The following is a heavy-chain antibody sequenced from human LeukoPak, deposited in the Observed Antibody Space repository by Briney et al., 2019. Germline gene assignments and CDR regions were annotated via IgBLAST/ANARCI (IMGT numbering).Heavy chain of an antibody. CDR2: ISYDGSNK. CDR3: ARDSVHGYYDSSGYSALFDY. D-gene: IGHD3-22*01. V-gene: IGHV3-30-3*01. J-gene: IGHJ4*02. Sequence: GGSLRLSCAASGFTFSSYAMHWVRQAPGKGLEWVAVISYDGSNKYYADSVKGRLIISRDNAKNSLYLQMNSLRAEDTAVYYCARDSVHGYYDSSGYSALFDYWGQGTLVTVSS. CDR1: GFTFSSYA.